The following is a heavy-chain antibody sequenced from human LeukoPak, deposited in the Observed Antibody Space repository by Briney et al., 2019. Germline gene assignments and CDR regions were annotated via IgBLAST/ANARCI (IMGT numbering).Heavy chain of an antibody. CDR2: INHSGNT. CDR3: ARGRGDIVVVPAAVREPAFHY. J-gene: IGHJ4*02. Sequence: SETLSLTCAVYGGSFSAYYWSWIRQPPGKGLEWIGEINHSGNTNYNPSLESRVTISVDTSKNQFSLKLSSVTAADTAAYYCARGRGDIVVVPAAVREPAFHYWGQGTLVTVSS. D-gene: IGHD2-2*01. CDR1: GGSFSAYY. V-gene: IGHV4-34*01.